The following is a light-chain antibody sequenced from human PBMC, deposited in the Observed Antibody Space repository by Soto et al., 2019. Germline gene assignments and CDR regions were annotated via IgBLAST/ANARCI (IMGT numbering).Light chain of an antibody. J-gene: IGLJ1*01. V-gene: IGLV2-14*01. Sequence: QSVLTQTASVSGSPGQSITISCTGNSSDVGGYNYVSWYQQQSGKAPKLIIHEVSYRPSGVSNRFSGSKAGNTASLTISGHHAEDEADYYCDSYISSRAYVFGIGTKLTVL. CDR1: SSDVGGYNY. CDR3: DSYISSRAYV. CDR2: EVS.